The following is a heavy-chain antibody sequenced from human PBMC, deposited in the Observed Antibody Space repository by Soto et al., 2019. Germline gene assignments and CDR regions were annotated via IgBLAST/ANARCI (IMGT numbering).Heavy chain of an antibody. CDR2: IIPIFGTA. D-gene: IGHD4-17*01. J-gene: IGHJ6*02. CDR3: ARGPYGDYGDYYYGMDV. V-gene: IGHV1-69*01. CDR1: GGTFSSYA. Sequence: QVQLVQSGPEVKKPGSSVKVSCKASGGTFSSYAISWVRQAPGQGLEWMGGIIPIFGTANYAQKFQGRVTITADESTSTAYMELSSLRSEDTAVYYCARGPYGDYGDYYYGMDVWGQGTTVTVSS.